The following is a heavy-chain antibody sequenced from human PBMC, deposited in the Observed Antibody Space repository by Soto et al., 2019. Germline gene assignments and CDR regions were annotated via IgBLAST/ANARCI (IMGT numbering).Heavy chain of an antibody. Sequence: ASVKVSCKASGYTFTSYYMHWVRQAPGQGLEWMGIINPSGGSTSYAQKFQGRVTMTRDTSTSTVYMELSSLRSEDTAVYYCAKSLEILTGLGAFDIWGQGTMVTVSS. D-gene: IGHD3-9*01. V-gene: IGHV1-46*03. J-gene: IGHJ3*02. CDR3: AKSLEILTGLGAFDI. CDR1: GYTFTSYY. CDR2: INPSGGST.